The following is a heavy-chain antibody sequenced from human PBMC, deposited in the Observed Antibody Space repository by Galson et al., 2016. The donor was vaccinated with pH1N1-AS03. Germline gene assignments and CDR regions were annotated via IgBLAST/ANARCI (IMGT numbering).Heavy chain of an antibody. CDR2: ISPNSGGT. D-gene: IGHD3-22*01. J-gene: IGHJ4*02. V-gene: IGHV1-2*06. CDR1: GYSFTGYY. Sequence: SVKVSCKATGYSFTGYYIHWVRQAPGQGLEWLGRISPNSGGTKYAQKFQGRVTMTTATSISTAYMELSRLRSDDTAVYSCARDNYYDTGAFYGHFDFWGQGTLLDVSS. CDR3: ARDNYYDTGAFYGHFDF.